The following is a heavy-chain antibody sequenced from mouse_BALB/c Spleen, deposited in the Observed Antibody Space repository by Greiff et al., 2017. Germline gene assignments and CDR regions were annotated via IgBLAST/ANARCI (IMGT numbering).Heavy chain of an antibody. D-gene: IGHD2-1*01. CDR3: TIGNYGG. CDR1: GYTFTSYY. Sequence: QVQLQQPGAELVKPGASVKLSCKASGYTFTSYYMYWVKQRPGQGLEWIGGINPSNGGTNVNEKFKSKATLTVDKSSSTAYMQLSSLTSEDSAVYYCTIGNYGGWGQGTLVTVSA. J-gene: IGHJ3*01. CDR2: INPSNGGT. V-gene: IGHV1S81*02.